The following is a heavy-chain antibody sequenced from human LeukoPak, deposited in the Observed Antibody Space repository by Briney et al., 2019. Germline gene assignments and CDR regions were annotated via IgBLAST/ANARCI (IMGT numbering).Heavy chain of an antibody. J-gene: IGHJ3*02. V-gene: IGHV3-7*01. CDR3: ASHDCSSTSCYVFDAFDI. CDR2: IKQDGSEK. CDR1: GFTFSSYW. Sequence: GGSLRLSCAASGFTFSSYWMSWVRQAPGKGLEWVANIKQDGSEKYYVDSVKGRFTISGDNAKNSLYLQMNSLRAEDTAVYYCASHDCSSTSCYVFDAFDIWGQGTMVTVSS. D-gene: IGHD2-2*01.